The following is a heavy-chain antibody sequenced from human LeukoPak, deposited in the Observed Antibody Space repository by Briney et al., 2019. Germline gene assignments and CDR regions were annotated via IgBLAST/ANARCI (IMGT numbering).Heavy chain of an antibody. Sequence: VXGISWNSGSIGYADSVKGRFTISRDNAKNSLYLQMNSLRAEDTALYYCAKDTDIAVAGIFDYWGQGTLVTVSS. D-gene: IGHD6-19*01. CDR3: AKDTDIAVAGIFDY. V-gene: IGHV3-9*01. CDR2: ISWNSGSI. J-gene: IGHJ4*02.